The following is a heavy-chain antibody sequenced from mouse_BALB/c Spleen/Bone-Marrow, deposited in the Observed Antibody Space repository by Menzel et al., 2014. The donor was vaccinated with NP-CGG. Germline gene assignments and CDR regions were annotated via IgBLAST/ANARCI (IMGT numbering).Heavy chain of an antibody. J-gene: IGHJ1*01. V-gene: IGHV5-15*02. CDR3: ARDYYGSSYWYFDV. Sequence: EVQLVESGGGLVQPGGSRKLSCAASGFTFSDYGMAWVRQAPGKGPEWVAFISNLAYSIYYADTVTGRFTISRENAKNTLYLEMSSLRSEDTAMYYCARDYYGSSYWYFDVWGAATTVTVSS. CDR1: GFTFSDYG. CDR2: ISNLAYSI. D-gene: IGHD1-1*01.